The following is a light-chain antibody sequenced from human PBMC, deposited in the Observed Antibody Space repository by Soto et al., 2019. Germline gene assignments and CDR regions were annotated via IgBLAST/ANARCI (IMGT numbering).Light chain of an antibody. Sequence: QLVLTQPPSASASLGASVKLTCTLSSGHNSYAIAWHQQQPEKGPRYLMKLNSDGSHGKGDGIPDRFSGSSSGAERYLTISSLQSEDEADYYCQTWSTDIRVFGGGTKLTV. CDR3: QTWSTDIRV. J-gene: IGLJ3*02. V-gene: IGLV4-69*01. CDR2: LNSDGSH. CDR1: SGHNSYA.